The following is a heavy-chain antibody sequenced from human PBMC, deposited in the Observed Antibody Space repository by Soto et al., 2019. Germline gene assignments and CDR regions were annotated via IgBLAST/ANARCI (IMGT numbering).Heavy chain of an antibody. D-gene: IGHD2-2*02. CDR1: GYNFASYT. Sequence: VQVVQSGAEVKMAGASVKVSCQASGYNFASYTINWVRQAPGQGLEWVGWISAYNGDRNYAPKFQGRVTMATDRSTSTAYMELKSLRSDDTAVYYCARGGDCSSTSCYTTNYYDGMDVWGQGTTVTVS. CDR2: ISAYNGDR. V-gene: IGHV1-18*01. J-gene: IGHJ6*02. CDR3: ARGGDCSSTSCYTTNYYDGMDV.